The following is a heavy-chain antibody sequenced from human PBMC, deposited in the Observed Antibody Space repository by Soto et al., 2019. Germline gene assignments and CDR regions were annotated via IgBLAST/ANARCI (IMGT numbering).Heavy chain of an antibody. CDR2: ISAYNGNT. V-gene: IGHV1-18*01. Sequence: QVQLVQSGAEVKKPGASVKVSCKASGYTFTSYGISWVRQAPGQGLEWMGWISAYNGNTNYAQKLQGRVTMTTDTPTSTAYMELRSLRSDDTAVYYCAREVLGSGWAHPSYFDLWGRGTLVTVSS. J-gene: IGHJ2*01. CDR1: GYTFTSYG. CDR3: AREVLGSGWAHPSYFDL. D-gene: IGHD6-19*01.